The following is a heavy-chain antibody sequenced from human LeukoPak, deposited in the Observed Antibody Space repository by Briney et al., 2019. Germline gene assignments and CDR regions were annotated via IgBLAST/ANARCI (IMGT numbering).Heavy chain of an antibody. V-gene: IGHV3-53*01. CDR3: ARGFYFVGRQPAYAFDF. J-gene: IGHJ4*02. CDR1: GFSVNSNY. Sequence: PGGSLRLSCAASGFSVNSNYMTWVRQAPGKGLEWVSVLYTGANTYYAESVQGRFSISRDNSRNTLYLQMNSLRAEDTAVYYCARGFYFVGRQPAYAFDFWGLGTLVTVSS. CDR2: LYTGANT. D-gene: IGHD3-10*02.